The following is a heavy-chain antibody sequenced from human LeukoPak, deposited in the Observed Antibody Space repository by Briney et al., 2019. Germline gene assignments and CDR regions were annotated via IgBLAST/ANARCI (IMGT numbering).Heavy chain of an antibody. CDR3: ARAGGYSSSGWFDP. CDR1: GGSISSGGYS. Sequence: SETLSLTCAVSGGSISSGGYSWSWIRQPPGKGLEWIGYIYHSGSTYYNPSLKSRVTISVDRSKNQFSLKLSSVTAADTAVYYCARAGGYSSSGWFDPWGQGTLVTVSS. J-gene: IGHJ5*02. D-gene: IGHD6-6*01. V-gene: IGHV4-30-2*01. CDR2: IYHSGST.